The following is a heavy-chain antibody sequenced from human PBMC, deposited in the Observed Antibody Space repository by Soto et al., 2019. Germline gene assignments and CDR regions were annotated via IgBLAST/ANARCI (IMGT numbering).Heavy chain of an antibody. V-gene: IGHV3-30*18. CDR1: GFTFSSYG. Sequence: GGSLRLSCAASGFTFSSYGMHWVRQAPGKGLEWVAVISYDGSNKYYADSVKGRFTISRDNSKNTLYLQMNSLRAEDTAVYYCAKSPAAIYDYYYGMDVWGQGTTVTVS. J-gene: IGHJ6*02. D-gene: IGHD2-2*01. CDR3: AKSPAAIYDYYYGMDV. CDR2: ISYDGSNK.